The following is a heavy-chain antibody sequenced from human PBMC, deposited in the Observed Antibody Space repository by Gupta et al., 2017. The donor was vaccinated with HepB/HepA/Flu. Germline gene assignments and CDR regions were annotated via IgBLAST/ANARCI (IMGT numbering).Heavy chain of an antibody. CDR2: IYTNGNT. J-gene: IGHJ4*02. D-gene: IGHD1-26*01. Sequence: QVQLQESGPGLVKSSETLSLTCTLSGGPISNYYRNWIRQPAGKGLEWIGRIYTNGNTNYNPSLKSRVTMSVDTTKNQFSLKLSSVTAANTAVYYCTRDPTGYSPDYFDYWGQGTLVTVSS. V-gene: IGHV4-4*07. CDR1: GGPISNYY. CDR3: TRDPTGYSPDYFDY.